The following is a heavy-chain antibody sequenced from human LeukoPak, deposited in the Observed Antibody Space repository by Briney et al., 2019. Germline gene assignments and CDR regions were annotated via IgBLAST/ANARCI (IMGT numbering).Heavy chain of an antibody. CDR1: GYTFTGYY. V-gene: IGHV1-2*02. Sequence: ASVKVSCKASGYTFTGYYMYWVRQAPGQGLEWMGWINPNSGGTNYAQKFQGRVTMTRDTSISTAYMELGRLRSDDTAVYYCASRLLWFGELLYSGDFDYWGQGTLVTASS. CDR2: INPNSGGT. J-gene: IGHJ4*02. CDR3: ASRLLWFGELLYSGDFDY. D-gene: IGHD3-10*01.